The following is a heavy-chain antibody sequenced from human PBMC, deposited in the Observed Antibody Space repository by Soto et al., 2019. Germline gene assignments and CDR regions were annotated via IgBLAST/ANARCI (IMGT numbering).Heavy chain of an antibody. J-gene: IGHJ6*02. CDR1: GFTFSSYA. Sequence: GGSLRLSCAASGFTFSSYAMHWVRQAPGKGLEWVAVISYDGSNKYYADSVKGRFTISRDNSKNTLYLQMNSLRAEDTAVYYCARDGIVVVPAATPLGYYYGMDVWGQGTTVTVSS. D-gene: IGHD2-2*01. CDR2: ISYDGSNK. V-gene: IGHV3-30-3*01. CDR3: ARDGIVVVPAATPLGYYYGMDV.